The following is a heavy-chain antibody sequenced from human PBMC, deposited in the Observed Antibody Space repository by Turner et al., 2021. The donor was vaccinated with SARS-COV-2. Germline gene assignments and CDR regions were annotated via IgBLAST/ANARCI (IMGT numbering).Heavy chain of an antibody. CDR3: ARDGGKATRSIEVRQPFDY. J-gene: IGHJ4*02. Sequence: SVKGRFTIFRDNSKNTLYLLMNSLRAEDTAVYYCARDGGKATRSIEVRQPFDYWGQGTLVTVSS. D-gene: IGHD6-6*01. V-gene: IGHV3-30*01.